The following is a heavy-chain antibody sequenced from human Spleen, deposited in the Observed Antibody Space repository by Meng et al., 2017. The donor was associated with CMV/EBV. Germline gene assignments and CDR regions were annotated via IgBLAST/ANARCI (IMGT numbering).Heavy chain of an antibody. CDR3: ARGDFWGGTMDV. Sequence: SVKVSCKTSGGSFNTNAISWVRQAPGQGLEWMGGIIPVLTTRYAQKFQGRISITADKSTTTAYMELSSLRSEDTAVYYCARGDFWGGTMDVGGQGTTVTVSS. CDR2: IIPVLTT. D-gene: IGHD3-3*01. CDR1: GGSFNTNA. V-gene: IGHV1-69*10. J-gene: IGHJ6*02.